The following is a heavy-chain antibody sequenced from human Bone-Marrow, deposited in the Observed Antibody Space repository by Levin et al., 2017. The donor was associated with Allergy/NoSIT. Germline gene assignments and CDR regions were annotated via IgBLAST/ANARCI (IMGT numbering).Heavy chain of an antibody. V-gene: IGHV3-33*01. CDR3: ARDREYQLLPGLYYYYGMDV. CDR2: IWYDGSNK. J-gene: IGHJ6*02. D-gene: IGHD2-2*01. CDR1: GFTFSSYG. Sequence: GESLKISCAASGFTFSSYGMHWVRQAPGKGLEWVAVIWYDGSNKYYADSVKGRFTISRDNSKNTLYLQMNSLRAEDTAVYYCARDREYQLLPGLYYYYGMDVWGQGTTVTVSS.